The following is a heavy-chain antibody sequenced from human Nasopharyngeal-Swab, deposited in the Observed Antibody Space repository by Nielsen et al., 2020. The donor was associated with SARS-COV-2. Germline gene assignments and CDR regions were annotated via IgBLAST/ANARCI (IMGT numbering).Heavy chain of an antibody. CDR2: IIPILGIA. D-gene: IGHD2-15*01. CDR1: GGTFSSYA. J-gene: IGHJ6*02. CDR3: ARSIGYCSGGSCYSGSHYYGMDV. Sequence: SVKVSCNASGGTFSSYAISWVRQAPGQGLEWMGRIIPILGIANYAQKFQGRVTITADKSTSTAYMELSSLRSEDTAVYYCARSIGYCSGGSCYSGSHYYGMDVWGQGTTVTVSS. V-gene: IGHV1-69*04.